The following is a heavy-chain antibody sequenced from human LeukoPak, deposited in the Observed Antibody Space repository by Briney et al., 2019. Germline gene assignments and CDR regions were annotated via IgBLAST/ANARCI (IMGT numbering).Heavy chain of an antibody. CDR2: ISTSGST. J-gene: IGHJ4*02. V-gene: IGHV4-4*07. CDR3: ARDEGSAYPFDY. D-gene: IGHD3-22*01. Sequence: PSETLSLTCTVSGDSINGYYWSWVRQPAGQELEWIGRISTSGSTDYNPSLKSRVTMSIDTSKNQFSLNLNSVTAADTAVYFCARDEGSAYPFDYWGQGTLVTVSS. CDR1: GDSINGYY.